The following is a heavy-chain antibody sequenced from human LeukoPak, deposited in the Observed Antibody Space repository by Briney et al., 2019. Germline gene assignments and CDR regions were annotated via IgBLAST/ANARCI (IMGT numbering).Heavy chain of an antibody. J-gene: IGHJ3*02. V-gene: IGHV3-64*01. D-gene: IGHD3-22*01. CDR3: ARAAASYDSSGYPVNAFDI. CDR1: GFTFSSYA. Sequence: GGSLRLSCAASGFTFSSYAMHWVRQAPGKGLEYVSAIRSNGGSTYYANSVKGRFTISRDNSKNTLYLQMGSPRAEDMAVYYCARAAASYDSSGYPVNAFDIWGQGTMVTVSS. CDR2: IRSNGGST.